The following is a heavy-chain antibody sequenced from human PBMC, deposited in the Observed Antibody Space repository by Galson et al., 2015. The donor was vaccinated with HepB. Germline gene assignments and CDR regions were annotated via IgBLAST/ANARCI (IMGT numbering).Heavy chain of an antibody. Sequence: SVKVSCKASGYTFINYAINWVRQAPGQGLEWMGWISTYNGNTDYAENLQGRVTMTTDTSTSTAYMELRSRRSEDTAVYYCAVGRDREGDYYYGMDAWGPGTTVTVSS. CDR2: ISTYNGNT. J-gene: IGHJ6*02. CDR1: GYTFINYA. CDR3: AVGRDREGDYYYGMDA. V-gene: IGHV1-18*04. D-gene: IGHD5-24*01.